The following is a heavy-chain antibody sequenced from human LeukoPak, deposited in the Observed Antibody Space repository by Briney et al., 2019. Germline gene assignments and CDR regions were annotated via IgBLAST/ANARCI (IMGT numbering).Heavy chain of an antibody. CDR1: GGTFSSYP. CDR3: ARSLRYYDSSALLGDY. Sequence: SVKVSCKASGGTFSSYPISWWRQAPGQGLEWMGGIIPIFGTANYAQKFQGRVTITADESTSTAYMELSSLRSEDTAVYYCARSLRYYDSSALLGDYWGQGTLVTVSS. V-gene: IGHV1-69*13. J-gene: IGHJ4*02. CDR2: IIPIFGTA. D-gene: IGHD3-22*01.